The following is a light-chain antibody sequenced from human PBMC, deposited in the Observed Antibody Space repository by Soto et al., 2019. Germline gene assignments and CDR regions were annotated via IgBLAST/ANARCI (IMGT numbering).Light chain of an antibody. J-gene: IGLJ1*01. CDR3: CSYTSAPTYL. CDR2: DVS. V-gene: IGLV2-14*03. CDR1: SSDIGAYNY. Sequence: ASGYRSDGGWSPITRKGRSSDIGAYNYVSWYQQHHPGEAPKVIIYDVSHRPAGASNRFSGSKSGNTASLTISGLHTDDEADYFCCSYTSAPTYLFGPWTKVTGL.